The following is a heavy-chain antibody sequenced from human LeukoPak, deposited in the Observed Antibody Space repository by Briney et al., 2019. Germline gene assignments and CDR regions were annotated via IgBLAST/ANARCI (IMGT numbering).Heavy chain of an antibody. Sequence: ASVKVSCKVSGYTLTELSMHWVRQAPGKGLEWMGGFDPEDGETIYAQKFQGRVTMTEDTSTDTAYMELSSLRSEDTAVYYCATASSAIDWYRDYFDYWGQGTLVTVSS. CDR2: FDPEDGET. V-gene: IGHV1-24*01. J-gene: IGHJ4*02. CDR3: ATASSAIDWYRDYFDY. CDR1: GYTLTELS. D-gene: IGHD3-9*01.